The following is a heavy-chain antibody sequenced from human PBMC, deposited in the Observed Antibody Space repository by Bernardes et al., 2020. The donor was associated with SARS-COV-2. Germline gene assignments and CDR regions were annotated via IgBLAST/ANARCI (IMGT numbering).Heavy chain of an antibody. CDR1: GFTFNTYS. Sequence: EGSLIRSCAASGFTFNTYSLNWVRQAPGQGLEWVSSISSSGSYKYYADSVKGRFTISRDSAKNSLYLEMNSLRAEDTAVYYCARGPYCPGGICTFYGMDVWGQGTTVTVSS. D-gene: IGHD2-8*02. J-gene: IGHJ6*02. CDR2: ISSSGSYK. V-gene: IGHV3-21*06. CDR3: ARGPYCPGGICTFYGMDV.